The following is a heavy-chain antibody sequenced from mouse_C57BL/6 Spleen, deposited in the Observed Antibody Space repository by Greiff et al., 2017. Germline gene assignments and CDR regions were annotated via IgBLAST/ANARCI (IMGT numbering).Heavy chain of an antibody. Sequence: DVQLQESGPGLVKPSQSLSLTCSVTGYSITSGYYWNWIRQFPGNKLEWMGYISYDGSNNYNPSLKNRISITRDTSKNQVFLKLNSVTTEDTATYYCARVGTAPWYFGDWGQSTTLSVAT. CDR2: ISYDGSN. CDR3: ARVGTAPWYFGD. V-gene: IGHV3-6*01. J-gene: IGHJ2*01. D-gene: IGHD3-1*01. CDR1: GYSITSGYY.